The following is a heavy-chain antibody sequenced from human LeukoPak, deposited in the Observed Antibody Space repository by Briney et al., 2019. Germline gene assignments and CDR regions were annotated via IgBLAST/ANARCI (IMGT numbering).Heavy chain of an antibody. CDR1: GYTFTGYY. J-gene: IGHJ4*02. V-gene: IGHV1-2*06. D-gene: IGHD5-18*01. CDR2: INPNSGGT. Sequence: ASVKVSCKASGYTFTGYYMHWVRQAPGQGLEWMGRINPNSGGTNYAQKFQGRGTMTRDTSISTAYMEMSRLRSDDTAVYSCARAAWDTAMVTFDYWGQGTLVTVSS. CDR3: ARAAWDTAMVTFDY.